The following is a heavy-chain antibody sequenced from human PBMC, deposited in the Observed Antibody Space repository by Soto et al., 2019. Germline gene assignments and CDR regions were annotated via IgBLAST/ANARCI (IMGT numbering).Heavy chain of an antibody. Sequence: QVQLVQSGAEVRKPGASVTVSCRSSGDSFNDYYIHWVRQAPGQGFEWMGWINPNGGVTKYAQKFKGWVSMTRDTSIRTVDMPLSRLRSDDPAVYYCASERGGATATLDDYYFYMDVWGTGTTVTVSS. CDR2: INPNGGVT. J-gene: IGHJ6*03. D-gene: IGHD3-16*01. CDR3: ASERGGATATLDDYYFYMDV. V-gene: IGHV1-2*04. CDR1: GDSFNDYY.